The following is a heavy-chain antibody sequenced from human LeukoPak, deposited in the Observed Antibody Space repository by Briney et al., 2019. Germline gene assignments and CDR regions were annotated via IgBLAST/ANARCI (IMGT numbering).Heavy chain of an antibody. D-gene: IGHD2/OR15-2a*01. CDR3: ARFYRGEMYFDY. CDR1: GGSVSSSDFF. Sequence: SQTLSLTCTVSGGSVSSSDFFWSWIRQPPGKGLEYIGYVYYSGMTNYNPSLKSRVNISLDMSKNQLSLKLRSVTAADTAVYYCARFYRGEMYFDYWGQGTLVTVSS. V-gene: IGHV4-61*08. CDR2: VYYSGMT. J-gene: IGHJ4*02.